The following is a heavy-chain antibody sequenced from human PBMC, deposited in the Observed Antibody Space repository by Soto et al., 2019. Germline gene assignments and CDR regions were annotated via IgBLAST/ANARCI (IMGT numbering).Heavy chain of an antibody. Sequence: SVKVSCKASRYTPSTFYMHWVRQARGQRLEWIGWIVVGSGNTNYAQKFQERVTITRDMSTSTAYMELSSLRSEDTAVYYCAADLYDILTGWGQGTLVTVSS. CDR1: RYTPSTFY. V-gene: IGHV1-58*02. D-gene: IGHD3-9*01. J-gene: IGHJ4*02. CDR2: IVVGSGNT. CDR3: AADLYDILTG.